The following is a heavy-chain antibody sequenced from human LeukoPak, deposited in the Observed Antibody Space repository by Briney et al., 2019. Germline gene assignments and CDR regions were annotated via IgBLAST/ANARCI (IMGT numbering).Heavy chain of an antibody. Sequence: PSETLSLTCAVYGGSFSGYYWSWIRQPPGKGLEWIGEINHSGSTNYNPSLKSRVTISVDTSKNQFSLKLSSVTAADTAVYYCARASDSSLQYYFDYWGQGTLVTVSS. V-gene: IGHV4-34*01. CDR1: GGSFSGYY. J-gene: IGHJ4*02. D-gene: IGHD3-22*01. CDR2: INHSGST. CDR3: ARASDSSLQYYFDY.